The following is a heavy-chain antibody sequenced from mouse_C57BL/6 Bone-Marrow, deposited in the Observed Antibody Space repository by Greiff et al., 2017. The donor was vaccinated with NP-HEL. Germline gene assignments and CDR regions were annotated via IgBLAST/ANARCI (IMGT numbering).Heavy chain of an antibody. J-gene: IGHJ2*01. D-gene: IGHD1-1*02. Sequence: VQLQQPGAELVKPGASVKLSCKASGYTFTSYWMHWVKQRPGQGLEWIGMIHPNSGSTNYNEKFKSKATLTVDKSSSTAYMQLSGLTSEDAAVYYGAIWGWEGGYWGQGTTLTVSS. V-gene: IGHV1-64*01. CDR2: IHPNSGST. CDR1: GYTFTSYW. CDR3: AIWGWEGGY.